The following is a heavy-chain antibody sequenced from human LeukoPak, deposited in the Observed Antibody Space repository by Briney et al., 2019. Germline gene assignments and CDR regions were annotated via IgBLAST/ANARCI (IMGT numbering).Heavy chain of an antibody. CDR3: ARDSNEGRFFDY. CDR1: GGTFSSYA. Sequence: SVKVSCKASGGTFSSYAISWVRQAPGQGLEWMGGIIPIFGTANYAQKFQGRVTITADESTSTAYMELSSLRSEDTAVYYCARDSNEGRFFDYWGQGTLVTVSS. D-gene: IGHD4-11*01. CDR2: IIPIFGTA. J-gene: IGHJ4*02. V-gene: IGHV1-69*01.